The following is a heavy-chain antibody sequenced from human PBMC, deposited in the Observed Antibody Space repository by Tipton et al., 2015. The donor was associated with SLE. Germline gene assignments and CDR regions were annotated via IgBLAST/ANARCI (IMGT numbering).Heavy chain of an antibody. D-gene: IGHD5-24*01. V-gene: IGHV3-21*03. CDR3: TRGGPMAY. CDR2: ISSSSSYI. CDR1: GFTFSSYS. Sequence: GSLRLSCAASGFTFSSYSMNWVRQAPGKGLEWVSSISSSSSYIYYADSVKGRFTISRDNAKNSVYLEINSLRPEDTAVYYCTRGGPMAYWGKGTLATVSS. J-gene: IGHJ4*02.